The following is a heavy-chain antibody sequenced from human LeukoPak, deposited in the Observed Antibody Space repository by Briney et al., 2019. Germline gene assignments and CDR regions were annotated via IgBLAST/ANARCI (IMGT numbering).Heavy chain of an antibody. V-gene: IGHV1-69*05. CDR3: AWGRSTYDFWSGYPTYYYYYMDV. CDR2: IIPIFGTA. J-gene: IGHJ6*03. Sequence: ASVKVSCKASGYTFNNYDINWVRQAPGQGLEWMGGIIPIFGTANYAQKFQGRVTITTDESMSTAYMELSSLRSEDTAVYYCAWGRSTYDFWSGYPTYYYYYMDVWGKGTTVTVSS. CDR1: GYTFNNYD. D-gene: IGHD3-3*01.